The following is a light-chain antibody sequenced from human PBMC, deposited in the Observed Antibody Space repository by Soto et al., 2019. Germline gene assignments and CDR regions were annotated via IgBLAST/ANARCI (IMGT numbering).Light chain of an antibody. J-gene: IGKJ2*01. V-gene: IGKV3-15*01. CDR1: QRVTNN. Sequence: EIMMTQSPATLSVSPGERATLSCRASQRVTNNLAWYQQKPGQAPRLLIYGAFTRATGIPARFSGGGSGTEFTLTITSLQSEDFAVYYCQQYTNWPYTFGQGAKLEIK. CDR3: QQYTNWPYT. CDR2: GAF.